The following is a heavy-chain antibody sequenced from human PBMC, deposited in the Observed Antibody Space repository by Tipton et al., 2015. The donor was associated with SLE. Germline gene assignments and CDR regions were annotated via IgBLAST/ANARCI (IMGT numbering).Heavy chain of an antibody. D-gene: IGHD6-19*01. V-gene: IGHV3-30*04. J-gene: IGHJ4*02. CDR3: ARADSSGWYDY. CDR2: ISYDESNK. CDR1: GFTFSNFA. Sequence: RSLRLSCEASGFTFSNFAMHWVRQAPGKGLEWVAVISYDESNKYYAESVKGRFTISRDNSKNTVYLQMNSLRGEDTAVYYCARADSSGWYDYWGQGTLVTVSS.